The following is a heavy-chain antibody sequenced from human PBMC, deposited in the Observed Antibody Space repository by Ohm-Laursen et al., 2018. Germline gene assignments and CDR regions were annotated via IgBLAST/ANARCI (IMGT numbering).Heavy chain of an antibody. CDR1: GNSINTYY. V-gene: IGHV4-59*01. J-gene: IGHJ4*02. CDR3: ARANYFDY. CDR2: IHYSGNT. Sequence: SETLSLTCTVSGNSINTYYWSWIRQPPGKGLEYISWIHYSGNTNYNPSLKSRVTISVDTSKNQFSLKLSSVTAADTAVYYCARANYFDYWGQGTLVTVSS.